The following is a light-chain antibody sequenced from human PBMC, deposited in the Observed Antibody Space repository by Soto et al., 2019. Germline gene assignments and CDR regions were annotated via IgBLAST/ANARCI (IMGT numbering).Light chain of an antibody. J-gene: IGLJ2*01. CDR2: DNT. CDR1: SSDIGAGYR. CDR3: QSFDKYLSAVV. Sequence: QSALTQPPSVSGAPGERVTISCTGSSSDIGAGYRVRWYQQVPGTAPKLLIYDNTNRPSGVSVRFSGSKSGTSASLAISGLQAEDEADYYCQSFDKYLSAVVFGGGTKVTAL. V-gene: IGLV1-40*01.